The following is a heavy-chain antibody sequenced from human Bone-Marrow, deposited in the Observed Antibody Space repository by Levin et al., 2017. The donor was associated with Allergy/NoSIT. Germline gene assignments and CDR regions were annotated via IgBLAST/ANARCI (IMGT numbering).Heavy chain of an antibody. D-gene: IGHD1-1*01. J-gene: IGHJ6*02. CDR2: IWNDGTNK. CDR3: ARAGYNDYRVPYYAMDL. V-gene: IGHV3-33*01. Sequence: PGGSLRLSCAASGFTFRIYGMHWVRQAPGRGLTWVAFIWNDGTNKYYADSVEGRFTISRDNSKNTVYLQMNSLGAEDAGVYYCARAGYNDYRVPYYAMDLWGQGATVTVTS. CDR1: GFTFRIYG.